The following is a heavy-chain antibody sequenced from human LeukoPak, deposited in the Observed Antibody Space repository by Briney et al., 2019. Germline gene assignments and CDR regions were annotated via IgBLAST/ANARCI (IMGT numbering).Heavy chain of an antibody. D-gene: IGHD6-13*01. V-gene: IGHV3-21*01. CDR2: ISRSGYI. J-gene: IGHJ4*02. CDR1: GFAFSSYA. CDR3: AKFIAAPFYFDY. Sequence: GGSLRLSCAASGFAFSSYAMSWVRQAPGKGLEWVSSISRSGYIYYADSVKGRFTISRDNAKNSLYLQMNSLRAEDTAVYYCAKFIAAPFYFDYWGQGTLVTVSS.